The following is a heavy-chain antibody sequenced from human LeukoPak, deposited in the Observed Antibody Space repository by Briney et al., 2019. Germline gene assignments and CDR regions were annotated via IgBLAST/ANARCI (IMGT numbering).Heavy chain of an antibody. Sequence: PSETLSLTCTVSGGSISTTRYFWGWIRQPPGKGLEWIGSINYSGSTYYNPSYESRVTISVDTSKNQFSLKLSSVTAADRAVYYCARHSFHYDSSSYYYFFDYWGQGTLVTVSS. CDR1: GGSISTTRYF. D-gene: IGHD3-22*01. CDR2: INYSGST. J-gene: IGHJ4*02. V-gene: IGHV4-39*01. CDR3: ARHSFHYDSSSYYYFFDY.